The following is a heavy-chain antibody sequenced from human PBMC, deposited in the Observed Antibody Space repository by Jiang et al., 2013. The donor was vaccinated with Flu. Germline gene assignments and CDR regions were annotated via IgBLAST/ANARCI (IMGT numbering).Heavy chain of an antibody. J-gene: IGHJ4*02. CDR1: EDTFSSYG. D-gene: IGHD5-18*01. V-gene: IGHV1-69*01. CDR2: IIPIFGTE. CDR3: ARGVGGYSHGYLLY. Sequence: QLVESGAEVKKPGSSVKLSCKASEDTFSSYGINWVRQAPGQGLEWMGGIIPIFGTEDYTQKFQGRVSITVDASTSTAYLELNSLRSDDTAVYYCARGVGGYSHGYLLYWGQG.